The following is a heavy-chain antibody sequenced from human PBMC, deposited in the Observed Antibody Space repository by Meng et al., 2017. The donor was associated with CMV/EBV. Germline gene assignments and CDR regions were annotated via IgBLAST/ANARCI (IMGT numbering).Heavy chain of an antibody. CDR3: ARVRFALWFGDRLPYGMDV. CDR2: INHSGST. CDR1: GGSFSGHY. V-gene: IGHV4-34*01. J-gene: IGHJ6*02. Sequence: SETLSLTCAPYGGSFSGHYWSLIRQPPGKGLEWIGEINHSGSTNYNPSLKSRVTISVDTSKTQSSLKLSAVTAADTAVYYCARVRFALWFGDRLPYGMDVWGQGTTVTVSS. D-gene: IGHD3-10*01.